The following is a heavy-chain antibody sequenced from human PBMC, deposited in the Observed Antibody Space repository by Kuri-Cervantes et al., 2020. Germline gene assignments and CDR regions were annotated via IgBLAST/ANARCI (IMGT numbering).Heavy chain of an antibody. Sequence: SETLSLTCDVSGYSISSGYYWSWIRQPPGKGLEWIGEINHSGSTNYNPSLKSRVTISVDTSKNQFSLKLSSVTAADTAVYYCARGWGVVVTKYWGQGTLVTVSS. J-gene: IGHJ4*02. CDR1: GYSISSGYY. CDR3: ARGWGVVVTKY. V-gene: IGHV4-34*01. CDR2: INHSGST. D-gene: IGHD2-21*02.